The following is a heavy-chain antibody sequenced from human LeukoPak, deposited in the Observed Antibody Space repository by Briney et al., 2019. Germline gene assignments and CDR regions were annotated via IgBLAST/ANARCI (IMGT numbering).Heavy chain of an antibody. J-gene: IGHJ4*02. CDR3: ARAFNSGWYRYVLDY. CDR1: GFTFNNAW. Sequence: GGSLRLSCAVTGFTFNNAWMSWVRQAPGKGLEWVSSISSSSSYIYYADSVKGRFTISRDNAKNSLYLQMNSLRAEDTAVYYCARAFNSGWYRYVLDYWGQGTLVTVSS. D-gene: IGHD6-19*01. V-gene: IGHV3-21*01. CDR2: ISSSSSYI.